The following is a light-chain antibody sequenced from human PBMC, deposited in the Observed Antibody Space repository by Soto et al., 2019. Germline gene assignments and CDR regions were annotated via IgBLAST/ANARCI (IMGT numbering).Light chain of an antibody. CDR2: DVS. V-gene: IGLV2-11*01. J-gene: IGLJ1*01. CDR3: SSYTPSRNTYV. CDR1: SSDVGGYNY. Sequence: QSVLAQPRSVSGSPGQSVTISCTGTSSDVGGYNYVSWYQQHPGKAPKLMIYDVSKRPSGVPDRFSGSKSGNTASLTISGLQAEDEADYYCSSYTPSRNTYVVGTGTKVTVL.